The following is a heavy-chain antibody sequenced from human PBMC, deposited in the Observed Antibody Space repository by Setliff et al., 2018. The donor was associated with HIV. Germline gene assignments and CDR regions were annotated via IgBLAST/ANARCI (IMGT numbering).Heavy chain of an antibody. J-gene: IGHJ4*02. CDR3: ATSTVAGLFDY. CDR1: GGSFSGFY. V-gene: IGHV4-34*01. D-gene: IGHD6-19*01. CDR2: INHSGST. Sequence: SETLSLTCAVYGGSFSGFYWSWIRQPPGKDLEWIGEINHSGSTNYNPSLKSRVTISVDTSKNQFSLRLTSVIAADTAVYYCATSTVAGLFDYWGQGALVTVSS.